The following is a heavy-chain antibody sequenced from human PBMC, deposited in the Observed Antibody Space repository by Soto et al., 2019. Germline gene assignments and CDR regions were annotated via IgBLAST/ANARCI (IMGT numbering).Heavy chain of an antibody. CDR1: GGSVSSGSYY. Sequence: SETLSLTCTVSGGSVSSGSYYWSWIRQPPGKGLEWIGYIYYSGSTNYNPSLKSRVTISVDTSKNQFSLKLSSVTAADTAVYYCASVIVAKINSHYYYGMDVWGQGTTVTVSS. CDR3: ASVIVAKINSHYYYGMDV. D-gene: IGHD5-12*01. J-gene: IGHJ6*02. V-gene: IGHV4-61*01. CDR2: IYYSGST.